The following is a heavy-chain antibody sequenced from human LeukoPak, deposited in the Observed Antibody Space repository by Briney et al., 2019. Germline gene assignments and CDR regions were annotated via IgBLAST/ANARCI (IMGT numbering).Heavy chain of an antibody. D-gene: IGHD3-16*01. CDR2: IYSGGNT. CDR1: GGSISIYY. Sequence: PSETLSLTCTVSGGSISIYYWSWIRQPAGKGLEWMGRIYSGGNTNYNPSLKSRVTMSVDTSKNQFSLKLSSVTAADTAVYYCARGSVITFGGVTQTGGNWFDPWGQGTLVTVSS. V-gene: IGHV4-4*07. J-gene: IGHJ5*02. CDR3: ARGSVITFGGVTQTGGNWFDP.